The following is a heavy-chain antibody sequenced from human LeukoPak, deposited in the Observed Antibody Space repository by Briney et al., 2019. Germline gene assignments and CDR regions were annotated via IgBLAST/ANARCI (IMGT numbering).Heavy chain of an antibody. CDR2: IYSSGST. CDR3: ARSGMVTHAFDI. V-gene: IGHV4-4*07. J-gene: IGHJ3*02. D-gene: IGHD5-18*01. Sequence: SETLSLTCTVSGGSISSYYWSWLRQPAGKGLEWIGRIYSSGSTNYNPSLKSRVTMSVDTSKNQFSLKLSSVTAADTAVYYCARSGMVTHAFDIWGQGTMVTVSS. CDR1: GGSISSYY.